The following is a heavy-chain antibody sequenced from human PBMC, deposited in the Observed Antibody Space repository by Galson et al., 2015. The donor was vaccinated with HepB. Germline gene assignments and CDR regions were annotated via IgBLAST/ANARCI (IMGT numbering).Heavy chain of an antibody. CDR1: GGSISHTTYY. D-gene: IGHD2-2*01. CDR3: ARTDCRSTGCFHYYGMDV. CDR2: VYYSGST. J-gene: IGHJ6*02. Sequence: TLSLTCTVSGGSISHTTYYWGWIRQPPGRGLEWIGTVYYSGSTYYNPSLKSRVTISVDTSKNQFSLKLSSVTAADTAVYYCARTDCRSTGCFHYYGMDVWGQGTTVTVAS. V-gene: IGHV4-39*01.